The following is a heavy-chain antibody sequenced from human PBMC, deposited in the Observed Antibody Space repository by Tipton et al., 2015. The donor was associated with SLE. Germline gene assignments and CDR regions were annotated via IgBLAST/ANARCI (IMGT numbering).Heavy chain of an antibody. D-gene: IGHD6-13*01. CDR1: GGSISSGTHY. Sequence: TLSLTCNVSGGSISSGTHYWNWIRQPAGKGLEWIGHIYTSGSTNYNPSLKSRVTISVDTSKNHFSLKLSSVTAADTAVYYCARGQQLVPDDPFDIWDQGTVVTVSS. CDR2: IYTSGST. J-gene: IGHJ3*02. V-gene: IGHV4-61*09. CDR3: ARGQQLVPDDPFDI.